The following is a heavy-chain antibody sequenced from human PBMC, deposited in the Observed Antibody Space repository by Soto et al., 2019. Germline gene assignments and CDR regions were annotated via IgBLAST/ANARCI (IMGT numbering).Heavy chain of an antibody. D-gene: IGHD2-8*01. Sequence: VHLVESGGGLVQPGRSLRLSCAASGFTFDDYAMHWVRQAPGKGLEWVSSITWDSGTRTYGDSVKGRFTISRDNAKNSLFLQMNSLRAEDTALYYCAKGPCNGDACRHFDFWGQGTLVTVSS. CDR3: AKGPCNGDACRHFDF. V-gene: IGHV3-9*01. CDR1: GFTFDDYA. CDR2: ITWDSGTR. J-gene: IGHJ4*02.